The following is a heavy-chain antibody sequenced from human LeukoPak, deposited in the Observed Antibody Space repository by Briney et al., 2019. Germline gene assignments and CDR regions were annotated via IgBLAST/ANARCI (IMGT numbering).Heavy chain of an antibody. CDR1: GGSFSSSSYY. V-gene: IGHV4-61*01. D-gene: IGHD3-10*01. Sequence: SETLSLTCTVSGGSFSSSSYYWSWIRQPPGKGLEWIGYIYYSGSTNYNPSLKSRVTISVDTSKNQFSLKLSSVTAADTAVYYCARGLRGYYGSGSYNYYFDYWGQGTLVTVSS. CDR2: IYYSGST. CDR3: ARGLRGYYGSGSYNYYFDY. J-gene: IGHJ4*02.